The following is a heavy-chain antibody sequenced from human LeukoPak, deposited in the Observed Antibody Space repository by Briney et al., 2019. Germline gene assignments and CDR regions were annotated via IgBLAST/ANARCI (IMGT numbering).Heavy chain of an antibody. CDR1: GFTFSSYE. Sequence: GGSLRLSCAASGFTFSSYEMNWVRQAPGKGLEWVSYISTSGTTIYYADSVKGRFTISRDNAKNSLYLQMNSLRAEDTAVYYCAPLAGYSSSWTQHWGQGTLVTVSS. CDR3: APLAGYSSSWTQH. V-gene: IGHV3-48*03. D-gene: IGHD6-13*01. J-gene: IGHJ1*01. CDR2: ISTSGTTI.